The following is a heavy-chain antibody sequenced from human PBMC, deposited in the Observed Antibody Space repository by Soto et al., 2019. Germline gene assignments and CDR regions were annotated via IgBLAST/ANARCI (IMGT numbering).Heavy chain of an antibody. CDR1: GGSVSSGSYY. Sequence: SETLSLTCTVSGGSVSSGSYYWSWIRQPPGKGLEWIGEINHSGSTNYNPSLKSRVTISVDTSKNQFSLKLSSVTAADTAVYYCRAYCGGDCYFPFDYWGQGTLVTVSS. V-gene: IGHV4-39*07. CDR3: RAYCGGDCYFPFDY. J-gene: IGHJ4*02. CDR2: INHSGST. D-gene: IGHD2-21*02.